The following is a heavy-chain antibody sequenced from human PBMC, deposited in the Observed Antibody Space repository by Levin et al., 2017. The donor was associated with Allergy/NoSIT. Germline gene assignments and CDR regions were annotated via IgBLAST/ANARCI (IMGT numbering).Heavy chain of an antibody. CDR1: GFTFSSYS. J-gene: IGHJ3*02. CDR2: ISSSSSTI. V-gene: IGHV3-48*01. Sequence: GESLKISCAASGFTFSSYSMNWVRQAPGKGLEWVSYISSSSSTIYYADSVKGRFTISRDNAKNSLYLQMNSLRAEDTAVYYCVGTPDAFDIWGQGTMVTVSS. CDR3: VGTPDAFDI.